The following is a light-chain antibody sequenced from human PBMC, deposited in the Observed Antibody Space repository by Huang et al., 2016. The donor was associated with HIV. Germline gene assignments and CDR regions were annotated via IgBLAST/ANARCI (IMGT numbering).Light chain of an antibody. Sequence: EIVMTQSPATLSVSPGERATLSCRASQSVSSSLAWYQQKPGQAPRLLIYAASTRATGIPARVSGSGSGTEFTLTISSLQSEDFAVYYCQQYNNWPRTFGQGTKVEIK. CDR3: QQYNNWPRT. CDR2: AAS. CDR1: QSVSSS. V-gene: IGKV3-15*01. J-gene: IGKJ1*01.